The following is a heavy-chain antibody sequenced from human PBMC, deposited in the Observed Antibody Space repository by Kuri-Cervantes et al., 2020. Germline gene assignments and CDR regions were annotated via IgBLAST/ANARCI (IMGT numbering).Heavy chain of an antibody. Sequence: GESLKISCAASGFPFSDYAIHWVRQAPGKGLEWVAVISYHGEHKFYADSAKGRFTISRDNAKNTLYLQMNSLRAEDTAVYSCTTASRWGLSNWGLGTLVTVSS. CDR2: ISYHGEHK. D-gene: IGHD7-27*01. J-gene: IGHJ4*02. CDR3: TTASRWGLSN. CDR1: GFPFSDYA. V-gene: IGHV3-30*04.